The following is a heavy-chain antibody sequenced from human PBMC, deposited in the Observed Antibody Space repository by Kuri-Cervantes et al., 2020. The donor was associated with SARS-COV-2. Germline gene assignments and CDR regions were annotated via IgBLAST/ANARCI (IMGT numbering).Heavy chain of an antibody. V-gene: IGHV1-46*03. Sequence: ASVKVSCKVSGYTFINYYMHWVRQAPGQGLEWMGMINPAGGDTNYAQEFQGRVTMTRDTSTRTVYMELTSLRSEDTAIYYCTRAGDIVVVPYYGMDVWGQGTTVTVSS. CDR1: GYTFINYY. CDR2: INPAGGDT. CDR3: TRAGDIVVVPYYGMDV. J-gene: IGHJ6*02. D-gene: IGHD2-15*01.